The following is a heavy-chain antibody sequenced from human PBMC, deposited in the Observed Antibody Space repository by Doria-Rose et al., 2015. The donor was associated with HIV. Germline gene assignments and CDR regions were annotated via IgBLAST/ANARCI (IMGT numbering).Heavy chain of an antibody. Sequence: QITLKESGPVLVKPTETLTLTCTVSGVSLSSPGMGVSWIRQPPGKALEWLANILSEDERSYKTALKSRLTISRGTSKSQVVLTMTDMDPVDTATYYCARIKSSRWYHKYYFDFWGQGTLVIVSA. CDR3: ARIKSSRWYHKYYFDF. CDR1: GVSLSSPGMG. D-gene: IGHD6-13*01. V-gene: IGHV2-26*01. J-gene: IGHJ4*02. CDR2: ILSEDER.